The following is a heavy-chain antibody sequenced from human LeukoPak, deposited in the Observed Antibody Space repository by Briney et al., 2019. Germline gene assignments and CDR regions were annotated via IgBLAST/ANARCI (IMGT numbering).Heavy chain of an antibody. CDR2: ISASGSGGST. V-gene: IGHV3-23*01. CDR3: AKGGVVGATRIDY. J-gene: IGHJ4*02. D-gene: IGHD1-26*01. Sequence: GGSLRLSCAASGFIFSNYGMNWVRQAPGKGLEWVAAISASGSGGSTYYADSVKSRFTISRDNSKNTLYLQINSLRAEDTAVYYCAKGGVVGATRIDYWGQGTLVTVSS. CDR1: GFIFSNYG.